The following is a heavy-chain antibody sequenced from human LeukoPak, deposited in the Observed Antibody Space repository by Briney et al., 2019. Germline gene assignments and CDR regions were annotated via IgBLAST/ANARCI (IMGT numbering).Heavy chain of an antibody. Sequence: GGSLRLSCAASGFTFSTYSMNWVRQAPGKGLEWISYISSSSSTIYYADSVRGRFSISRDNAKNSLSLQMNSLRAEDTALYYCARDFRASYYYGLDVWGQGTTVTVSS. J-gene: IGHJ6*02. CDR2: ISSSSSTI. CDR1: GFTFSTYS. V-gene: IGHV3-48*01. CDR3: ARDFRASYYYGLDV.